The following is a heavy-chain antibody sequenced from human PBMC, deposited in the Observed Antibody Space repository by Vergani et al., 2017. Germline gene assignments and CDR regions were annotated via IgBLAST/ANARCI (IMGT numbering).Heavy chain of an antibody. CDR3: ARVDTQVPATSHFCYMDV. J-gene: IGHJ6*03. CDR2: IFYSGTT. D-gene: IGHD6-25*01. CDR1: GGSISSGDHC. V-gene: IGHV4-31*11. Sequence: QVQLQESGPGVVKPSQTLSLTCAVSGGSISSGDHCWTWIRQRPGKGLEWIGYIFYSGTTYDNPSLRSRLTISVDTSQNQFSLKLGSVTAADTAVYYCARVDTQVPATSHFCYMDVWGKGTTVVVSS.